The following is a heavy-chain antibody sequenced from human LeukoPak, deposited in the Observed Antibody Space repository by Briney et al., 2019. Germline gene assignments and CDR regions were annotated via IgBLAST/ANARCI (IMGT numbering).Heavy chain of an antibody. CDR2: ISYDGSNK. J-gene: IGHJ4*02. V-gene: IGHV3-30*04. D-gene: IGHD2-2*01. CDR3: ASFSASPPYCSSTSCYAIDY. Sequence: GRSLGLSCAASGFTFSSYAMNWVRQAPGKGLEWVAVISYDGSNKHYADSVKGRFTISRDNSKKMLYLQMNSLRAEDTAVYYCASFSASPPYCSSTSCYAIDYWGQGTLVTVSS. CDR1: GFTFSSYA.